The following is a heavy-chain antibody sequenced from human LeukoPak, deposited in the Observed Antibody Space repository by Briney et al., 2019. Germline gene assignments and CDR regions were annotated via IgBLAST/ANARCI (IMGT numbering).Heavy chain of an antibody. CDR2: IYHSGST. D-gene: IGHD1-7*01. J-gene: IGHJ4*02. V-gene: IGHV4-38-2*02. CDR1: GYSTSSGYY. CDR3: ARRLELPDY. Sequence: PSETLSLTCTVSGYSTSSGYYWGWIRQPPGKGLEWIGSIYHSGSTYYNPSLKSRVTISVDTSKNQFSLKLSSVTAADTAVYYCARRLELPDYWGQGTLVTVSS.